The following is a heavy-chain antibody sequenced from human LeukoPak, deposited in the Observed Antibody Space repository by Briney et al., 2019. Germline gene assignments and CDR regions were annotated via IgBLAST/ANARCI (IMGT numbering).Heavy chain of an antibody. CDR1: GFSFSHYA. Sequence: GGSLRLSCAASGFSFSHYAMSWVRQAPGKGLEWVSAITHSSSDTFHADSVQGRFTISRDNSKTTLYLQMDSLRAEDTATYYCAKGSSSSRPYYFDYWGQGTLVTVSS. CDR2: ITHSSSDT. V-gene: IGHV3-23*01. D-gene: IGHD6-6*01. CDR3: AKGSSSSRPYYFDY. J-gene: IGHJ4*02.